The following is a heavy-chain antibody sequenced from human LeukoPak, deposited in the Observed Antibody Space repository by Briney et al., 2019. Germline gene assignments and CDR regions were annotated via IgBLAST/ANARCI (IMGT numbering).Heavy chain of an antibody. CDR1: GFTFSSNW. CDR3: VRDGQFDY. J-gene: IGHJ4*02. Sequence: GSLRLSCAASGFTFSSNWMHWVRQVPGKGLEWVSYILSSTTIYYADSVKGRFTISRDNAENSVYLQMNSLRAEDTGVYYCVRDGQFDYWGQGTLVTVSS. V-gene: IGHV3-48*04. CDR2: ILSSTTI.